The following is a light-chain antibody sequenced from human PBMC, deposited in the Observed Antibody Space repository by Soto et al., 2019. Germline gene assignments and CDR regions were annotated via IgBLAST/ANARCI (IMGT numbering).Light chain of an antibody. V-gene: IGKV3-11*01. Sequence: EIVLTQSPATLSLSPGERATLSCRASQSVNSYLTWYQQKPGQAPRLLIYDASNRATGIPARFSGSGSGTDFTLNISSLEPEDFAVYFCHQHSNWPLTFGGGTKVDIK. CDR1: QSVNSY. J-gene: IGKJ4*01. CDR3: HQHSNWPLT. CDR2: DAS.